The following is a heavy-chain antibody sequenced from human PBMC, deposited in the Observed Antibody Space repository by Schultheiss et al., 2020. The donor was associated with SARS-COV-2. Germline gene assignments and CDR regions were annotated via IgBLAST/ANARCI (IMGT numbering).Heavy chain of an antibody. CDR1: GFTFSSYW. V-gene: IGHV3-30*12. Sequence: GGSLRLSCAASGFTFSSYWMHWVRQAPGKGLEWVAVISYDGSNKYYADSVKGRFTISRDNARNTLYLEMNSLRAEDTAVYYCARVTASGYSSSWPDYWGQGTLVTVSS. CDR3: ARVTASGYSSSWPDY. CDR2: ISYDGSNK. D-gene: IGHD6-13*01. J-gene: IGHJ4*02.